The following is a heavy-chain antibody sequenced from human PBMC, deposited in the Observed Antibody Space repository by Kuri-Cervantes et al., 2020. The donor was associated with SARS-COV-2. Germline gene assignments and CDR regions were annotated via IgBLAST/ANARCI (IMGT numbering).Heavy chain of an antibody. CDR3: ARPLAGGTGSSDAFDF. V-gene: IGHV4-39*01. CDR2: IHHSGTT. CDR1: GGSIISTNYY. D-gene: IGHD3-10*01. J-gene: IGHJ3*01. Sequence: ESLRLSCTVSGGSIISTNYYWGWTRQPPGKGLEWIGTIHHSGTTYYNPSLESRVTISVDTSQNLFSLELTSVSAADTAVYYCARPLAGGTGSSDAFDFWGQGTLVTVSS.